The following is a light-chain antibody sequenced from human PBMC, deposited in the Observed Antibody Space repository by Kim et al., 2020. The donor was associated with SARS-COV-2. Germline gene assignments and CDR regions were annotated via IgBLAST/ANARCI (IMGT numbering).Light chain of an antibody. CDR1: QDISRY. V-gene: IGKV1-39*01. Sequence: DIQMTQSPSSLSASVGDRVTITCRASQDISRYLNWYQQKPGKAPKLLIYTASSLQSGVPSRFTGSGSETDFTLTISSLQPAGFATYYCQQTYSASRTFGQGTKVDIK. J-gene: IGKJ1*01. CDR2: TAS. CDR3: QQTYSASRT.